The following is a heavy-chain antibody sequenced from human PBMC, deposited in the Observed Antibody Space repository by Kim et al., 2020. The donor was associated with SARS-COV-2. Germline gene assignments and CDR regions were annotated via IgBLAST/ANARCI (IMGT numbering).Heavy chain of an antibody. D-gene: IGHD3-22*01. V-gene: IGHV4-59*08. Sequence: SRKSRVTISVDTSKNQFSLKLSSVTAADTAVYYCARLARYYDSSGYYFDYWGQGTLVTVSS. J-gene: IGHJ4*02. CDR3: ARLARYYDSSGYYFDY.